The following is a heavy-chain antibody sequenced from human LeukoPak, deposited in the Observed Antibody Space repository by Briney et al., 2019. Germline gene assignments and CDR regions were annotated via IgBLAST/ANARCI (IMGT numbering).Heavy chain of an antibody. CDR1: GFTFSSYG. CDR3: AKGSDLLYGYFDY. Sequence: GGSLRLSCAASGFTFSSYGMHWVRQAPGKGLEWVSSISSSSSYIYYADSVKGRFTISRDNSKNTLYLQMNSLRAEDTAVYYCAKGSDLLYGYFDYWGQGTLVTVSS. CDR2: ISSSSSYI. V-gene: IGHV3-21*04. J-gene: IGHJ4*02. D-gene: IGHD3-10*01.